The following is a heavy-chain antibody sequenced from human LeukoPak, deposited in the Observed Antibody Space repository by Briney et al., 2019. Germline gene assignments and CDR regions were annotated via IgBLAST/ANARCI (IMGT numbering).Heavy chain of an antibody. Sequence: PSETLSLTCAVYGGSFSGYYWSWIRQPPGKGLEWIGEINHSGSTNYNPSLKSRVTISVDTSKNQFSLKLSSVTAADTAVYYCARGTALTTTVTTAHGYWGQGTLVTVSS. CDR2: INHSGST. D-gene: IGHD4-17*01. J-gene: IGHJ4*02. CDR1: GGSFSGYY. CDR3: ARGTALTTTVTTAHGY. V-gene: IGHV4-34*01.